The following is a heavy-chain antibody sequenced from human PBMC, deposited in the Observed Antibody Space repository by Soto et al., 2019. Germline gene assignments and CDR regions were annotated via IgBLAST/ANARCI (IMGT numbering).Heavy chain of an antibody. Sequence: QDQLVQSGAEVKKPGASVKVSCKASGYTFNRYDINWVRQAPGQGPEWMGWISTYNGNTHYAQRLQGRVTMTTDTSTATTYMELMSLKSDDTAIYYCARAPTLFGVVVIPPRFDLWGQGTLVTVSS. D-gene: IGHD3-3*01. V-gene: IGHV1-18*04. CDR2: ISTYNGNT. CDR3: ARAPTLFGVVVIPPRFDL. CDR1: GYTFNRYD. J-gene: IGHJ5*02.